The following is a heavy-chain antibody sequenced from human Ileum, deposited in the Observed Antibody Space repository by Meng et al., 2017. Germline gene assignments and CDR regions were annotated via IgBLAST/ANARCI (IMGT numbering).Heavy chain of an antibody. D-gene: IGHD2-2*02. CDR2: TYYRGTT. Sequence: QVQLQVSGSGLVKSSETLSLTCTDSGGSISGSYWSWIRQFPGKGLEWVGYTYYRGTTNYTPSLRGRVTMSVDTSRAQFSLKLTSVTAADTAIYYCARGKAIPDFWGQGTLVTVSS. CDR3: ARGKAIPDF. CDR1: GGSISGSY. J-gene: IGHJ4*02. V-gene: IGHV4-59*08.